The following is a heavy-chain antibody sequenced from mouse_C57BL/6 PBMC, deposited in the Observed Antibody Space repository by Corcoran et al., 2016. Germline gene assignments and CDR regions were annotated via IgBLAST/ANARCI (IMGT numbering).Heavy chain of an antibody. CDR1: GYTFTDYY. J-gene: IGHJ4*01. CDR2: INPYNGGT. D-gene: IGHD1-1*01. CDR3: ARKGLRLYYYAMDY. V-gene: IGHV1-19*01. Sequence: SGYTFTDYYMNWVKQSHGKSLEWIGVINPYNGGTSYNQKFKGKATLTVDKSSSTAYMELNSLTSEDSAVYYCARKGLRLYYYAMDYWGQGTSVTVSS.